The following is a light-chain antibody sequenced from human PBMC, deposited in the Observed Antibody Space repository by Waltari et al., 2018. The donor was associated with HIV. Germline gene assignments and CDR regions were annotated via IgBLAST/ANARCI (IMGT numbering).Light chain of an antibody. J-gene: IGKJ2*01. Sequence: DLQMTPSPLSLSASVGDRVTTTCRASRGISNSLAWFQQKPGKAPKSLIYAASTLQRGVPSRFSGGASGTDFTLTITSLQPEDFASYYCQQYHSYPYTFGQGTKVEV. CDR3: QQYHSYPYT. V-gene: IGKV1-16*01. CDR1: RGISNS. CDR2: AAS.